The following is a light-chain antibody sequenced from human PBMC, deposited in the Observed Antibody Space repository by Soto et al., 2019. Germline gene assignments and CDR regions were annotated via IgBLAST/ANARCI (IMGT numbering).Light chain of an antibody. CDR3: LHVYSLPRT. Sequence: DIRVTPSACSLTSSDGDRITITCLSSQEIGGRLAWVQQKPGKAPQYLSQAASILQSGVPSRFSGSGSGTEFILTINNLQPEDFASYFCLHVYSLPRTFGGGTKVDI. V-gene: IGKV1-12*01. CDR2: AAS. CDR1: QEIGGR. J-gene: IGKJ4*02.